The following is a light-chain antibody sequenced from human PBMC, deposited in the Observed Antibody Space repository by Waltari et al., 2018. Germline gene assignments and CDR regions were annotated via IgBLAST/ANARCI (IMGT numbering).Light chain of an antibody. J-gene: IGLJ2*01. CDR1: RRDIGFYDY. CDR3: CSYAGTYSWL. CDR2: DIT. V-gene: IGLV2-11*01. Sequence: QSALTQPRSVSGSPGQSVTISCTGTRRDIGFYDYVSWYQLHPGKGPQLIIYDITERPSGVPDRFSGSKSGNTASLTISGLQAEDEADYFCCSYAGTYSWLFGGGTKLIVL.